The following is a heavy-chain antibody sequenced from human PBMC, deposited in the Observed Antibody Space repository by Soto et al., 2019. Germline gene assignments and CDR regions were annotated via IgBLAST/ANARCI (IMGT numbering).Heavy chain of an antibody. CDR3: ARRIVTGSEYNYYYYGMDV. CDR1: GGTFNSYA. V-gene: IGHV1-69*12. Sequence: QVQLVQSGAEVKKPGSSVKVSCKASGGTFNSYAIDWVRQAPGQGLEWMGGIIPIFGTTNYPQKLQGRVKLTADESTRTAYMELSTLRSEDTAVYYCARRIVTGSEYNYYYYGMDVWGQGTTVTVSS. D-gene: IGHD1-1*01. J-gene: IGHJ6*02. CDR2: IIPIFGTT.